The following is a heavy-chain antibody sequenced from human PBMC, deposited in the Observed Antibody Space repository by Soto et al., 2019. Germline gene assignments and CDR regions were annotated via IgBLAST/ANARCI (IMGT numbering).Heavy chain of an antibody. CDR1: GGSISSGGYX. V-gene: IGHV4-31*03. Sequence: TLSLTXTVSGGSISSGGYXXSWIRQHPXXGLXRIGYIYYSGSTYYNPSLKSRVTISVDTSKNQFSLKLSSVTAADTAVYYCARRNSKHYYDSSGHTVYYFDYWGQGTLVTVSS. CDR3: ARRNSKHYYDSSGHTVYYFDY. D-gene: IGHD3-22*01. CDR2: IYYSGST. J-gene: IGHJ4*02.